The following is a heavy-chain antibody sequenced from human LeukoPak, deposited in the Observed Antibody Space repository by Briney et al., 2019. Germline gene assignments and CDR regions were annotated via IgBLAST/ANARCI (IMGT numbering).Heavy chain of an antibody. J-gene: IGHJ4*02. CDR1: GGSISSSSYY. CDR3: ATLPTTVTSREFDY. CDR2: IYYSGST. V-gene: IGHV4-39*01. D-gene: IGHD4-17*01. Sequence: KPSETLSLTCTVSGGSISSSSYYWGWIRQPPGKGLEWIGSIYYSGSTYYNPSPKSRVTISVDTSKNQFSLKLSSVTAADTAVYYCATLPTTVTSREFDYWGQGTLVTVSS.